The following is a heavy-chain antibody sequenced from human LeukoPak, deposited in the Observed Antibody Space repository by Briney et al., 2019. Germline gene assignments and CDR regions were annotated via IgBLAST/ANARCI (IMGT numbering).Heavy chain of an antibody. J-gene: IGHJ6*03. V-gene: IGHV4-30-4*08. CDR2: IYYSGST. CDR3: ARDVAVAGTACYYYYYYMDV. CDR1: GGSISSGSYY. Sequence: PSQTLSLTCTVSGGSISSGSYYWSWIRQPPGKGLEWIGYIYYSGSTYYNPSLKSRVTISVDTSKNQFSLKLSSVTAADTAVYYCARDVAVAGTACYYYYYYMDVWGKGTTVTVSS. D-gene: IGHD6-19*01.